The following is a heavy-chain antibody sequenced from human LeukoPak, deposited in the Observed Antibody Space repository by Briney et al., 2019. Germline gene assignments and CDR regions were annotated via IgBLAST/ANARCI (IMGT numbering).Heavy chain of an antibody. CDR2: IYSAGSGGYT. CDR1: GFTVTYNY. V-gene: IGHV3-66*01. J-gene: IGHJ4*02. D-gene: IGHD3-22*01. CDR3: ARDYYDSSGFDY. Sequence: GGSLRLSCAASGFTVTYNYMSWVRQAPGKGLEWVSVIYSAGSGGYTYYADSVKGRFTISRDNAKNSLYLQMNSLRAEDTAVYYCARDYYDSSGFDYWGQGTLVTVSS.